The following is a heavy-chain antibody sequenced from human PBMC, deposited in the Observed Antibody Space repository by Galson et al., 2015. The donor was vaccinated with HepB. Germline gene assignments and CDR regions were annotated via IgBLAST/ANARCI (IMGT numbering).Heavy chain of an antibody. CDR3: ARRVATTYYYAMDV. D-gene: IGHD5-12*01. V-gene: IGHV3-21*01. J-gene: IGHJ6*02. CDR2: INSAGSYI. CDR1: GFTFSDYT. Sequence: SLRLSCAASGFTFSDYTYNWVRQAPGKGLEWVSYINSAGSYIFYADSVKGRFTISRDNAKNSLYLQMNSLRAEDTAVYYCARRVATTYYYAMDVWGQGTTVTVAS.